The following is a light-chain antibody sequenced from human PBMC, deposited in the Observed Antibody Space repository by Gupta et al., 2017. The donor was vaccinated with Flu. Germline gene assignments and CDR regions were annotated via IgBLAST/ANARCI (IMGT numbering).Light chain of an antibody. J-gene: IGKJ1*01. CDR1: QAIRND. Sequence: AIQMTQSPSSLSASVGDRVIISCRASQAIRNDLGWYRHMPGKAPKLLIYAASNLQRGVPPRFSGSGSGTDFTLTINSLQPEDFATYYCRQEDYSPRTFGQGTKVEV. CDR2: AAS. V-gene: IGKV1-6*01. CDR3: RQEDYSPRT.